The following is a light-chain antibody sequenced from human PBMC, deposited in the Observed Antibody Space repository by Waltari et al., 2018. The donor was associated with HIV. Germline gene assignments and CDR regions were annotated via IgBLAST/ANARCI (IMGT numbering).Light chain of an antibody. Sequence: QSGLSQPPPVSKTLRQTATLTCAGDYHNVGSQAPPWFRQPRGRPPKLLSYMTNGRPSGVSGRFSASRSGDTAYLSISSLESEDEAYYFCSSWDSTLSAWVFGGGTQLTVL. V-gene: IGLV10-54*01. CDR2: MTN. CDR1: YHNVGSQA. CDR3: SSWDSTLSAWV. J-gene: IGLJ3*02.